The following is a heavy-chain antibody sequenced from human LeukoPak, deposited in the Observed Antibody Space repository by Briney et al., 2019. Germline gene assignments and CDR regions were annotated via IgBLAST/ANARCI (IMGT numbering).Heavy chain of an antibody. CDR1: GFTFSAYS. CDR3: ARDSGSYYWPFSI. J-gene: IGHJ3*02. D-gene: IGHD1-26*01. V-gene: IGHV3-21*01. Sequence: GSLRLSCAASGFTFSAYSMNWVRQAPGKGLEWVSSISSGSSYIYYADSMKGRFTISRDNAKNSLYLQMNSLRAEDTAVYYCARDSGSYYWPFSIWGQGTMVTVSS. CDR2: ISSGSSYI.